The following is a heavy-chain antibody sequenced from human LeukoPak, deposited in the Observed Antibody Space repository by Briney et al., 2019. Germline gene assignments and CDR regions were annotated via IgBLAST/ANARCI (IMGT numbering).Heavy chain of an antibody. D-gene: IGHD3-10*01. CDR3: ARANYYGSGRAAFDI. J-gene: IGHJ3*02. CDR2: INSDGSST. Sequence: GGSLRLSCAASGFTFSIYWMHWVRQAPGKGLVWVSRINSDGSSTSYADSVKGRFTISRDNAKNTLYLQMNSLRAEDTAVYYCARANYYGSGRAAFDIWGQGTMVTVSS. CDR1: GFTFSIYW. V-gene: IGHV3-74*01.